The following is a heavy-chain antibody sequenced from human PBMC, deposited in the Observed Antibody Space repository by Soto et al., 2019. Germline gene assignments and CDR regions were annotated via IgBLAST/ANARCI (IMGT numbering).Heavy chain of an antibody. CDR1: GYTFTSSY. J-gene: IGHJ4*02. CDR2: INPNGGST. D-gene: IGHD2-15*01. CDR3: ARDLLAANY. Sequence: VQLVQSGAEVKKPGASVKLSCKASGYTFTSSYVHWVRQAPGQGLEWVAIINPNGGSTNYAQEFQGRVTVTRDTSTSTVFMELSSLHSDDTAVYYCARDLLAANYWGQGTLVTVSS. V-gene: IGHV1-46*01.